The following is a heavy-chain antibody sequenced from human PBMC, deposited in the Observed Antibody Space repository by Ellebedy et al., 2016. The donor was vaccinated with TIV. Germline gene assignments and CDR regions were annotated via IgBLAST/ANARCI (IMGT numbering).Heavy chain of an antibody. V-gene: IGHV3-20*04. D-gene: IGHD5-24*01. CDR3: ARDVQVRGYTYYGMDV. CDR1: GFTFDDNG. J-gene: IGHJ6*02. CDR2: INWNGGSI. Sequence: GESLKISCAASGFTFDDNGMSWVRQPPGKGLEWVSGINWNGGSIGYADSVKGRFTISRDKAKNSLYLQMNSLRVEDTALYYCARDVQVRGYTYYGMDVWGQGTTVTVSS.